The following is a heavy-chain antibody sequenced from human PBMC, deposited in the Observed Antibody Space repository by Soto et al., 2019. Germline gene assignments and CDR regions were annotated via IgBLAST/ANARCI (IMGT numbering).Heavy chain of an antibody. V-gene: IGHV1-46*01. Sequence: GASVKVSCKASGYTFTTYYMHWVRQAPGQGLEWMGIINPSGGRTNYAQKFQGRVTMTRDTSTSTVYMELSSLRSEDTAVYYCTRGSTSYIYGQGVIDYGGQGTLVTVS. CDR2: INPSGGRT. J-gene: IGHJ4*02. CDR3: TRGSTSYIYGQGVIDY. D-gene: IGHD3-3*02. CDR1: GYTFTTYY.